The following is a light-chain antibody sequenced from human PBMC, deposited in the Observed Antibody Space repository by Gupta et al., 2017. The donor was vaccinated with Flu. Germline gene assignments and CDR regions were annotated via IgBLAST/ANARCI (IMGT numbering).Light chain of an antibody. Sequence: QSVLTQRPSPSGTPGQRVAMSCSGSNSNIGNNRVYWYQQHPGTAPTLLIWNNNLRPSVVRVRFSGSKSGTSASLAISGLRSEDEADDHRATWDDRLNGPVFGGGTTLTVL. CDR3: ATWDDRLNGPV. CDR2: NNN. V-gene: IGLV1-47*01. J-gene: IGLJ3*02. CDR1: NSNIGNNR.